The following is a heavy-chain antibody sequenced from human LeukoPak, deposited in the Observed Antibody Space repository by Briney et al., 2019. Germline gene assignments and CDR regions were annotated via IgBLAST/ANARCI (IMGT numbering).Heavy chain of an antibody. CDR2: ISYDGSNK. D-gene: IGHD3-16*01. CDR3: AREGDVDPCIDY. V-gene: IGHV3-30-3*01. CDR1: GFMFSSYA. J-gene: IGHJ4*02. Sequence: GRSLRLSCAASGFMFSSYAMHWVRQAPGKGLEWVAVISYDGSNKYYAESVKGRFTISRDNSKNTLYLQMNSLRAEDTAVYYCAREGDVDPCIDYCGQGTLVTVSS.